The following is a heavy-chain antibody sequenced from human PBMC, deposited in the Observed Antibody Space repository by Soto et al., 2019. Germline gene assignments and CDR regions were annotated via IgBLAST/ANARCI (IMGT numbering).Heavy chain of an antibody. CDR3: ARRRLQYSGSHPHHRYYYYGMDV. CDR1: GGTFSSYA. Sequence: QVQLVQSGAEVKKPGSSVKVSCKASGGTFSSYAISWVRQAPGQGLEWMGGLIPIFGTANYAQKFQGRVTITADESTSTAYMELSSLRSEDTAVYYCARRRLQYSGSHPHHRYYYYGMDVWGQGTTVTVSS. V-gene: IGHV1-69*01. J-gene: IGHJ6*02. CDR2: LIPIFGTA. D-gene: IGHD3-10*01.